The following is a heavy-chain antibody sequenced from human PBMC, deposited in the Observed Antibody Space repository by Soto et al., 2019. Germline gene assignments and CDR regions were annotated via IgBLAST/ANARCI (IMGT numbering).Heavy chain of an antibody. CDR1: GGSISSYY. CDR2: IYYSGST. V-gene: IGHV4-59*08. Sequence: PSETLSLTCTVSGGSISSYYWSWIRQPPGKGLEWIGYIYYSGSTNYNPSLKSRVTISVDTSKNQFSLKLSSVTAADTAVYYCARLPGYSSATPHFDYWGQGTLVTVSS. D-gene: IGHD6-19*01. CDR3: ARLPGYSSATPHFDY. J-gene: IGHJ4*02.